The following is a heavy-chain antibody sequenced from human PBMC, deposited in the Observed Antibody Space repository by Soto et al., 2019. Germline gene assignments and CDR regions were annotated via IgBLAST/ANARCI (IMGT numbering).Heavy chain of an antibody. CDR1: GFTFSGSA. CDR2: IRSKANNYAT. CDR3: TSLNPVNRAIDI. V-gene: IGHV3-73*01. Sequence: GGSLRLSCAASGFTFSGSAMHWVRQASGKGLEWVGRIRSKANNYATAYAASVKGGFTISRDDSKNTAYLQLNSLKTEDTAVYYCTSLNPVNRAIDIWGQGTMVTVSS. J-gene: IGHJ3*02. D-gene: IGHD4-4*01.